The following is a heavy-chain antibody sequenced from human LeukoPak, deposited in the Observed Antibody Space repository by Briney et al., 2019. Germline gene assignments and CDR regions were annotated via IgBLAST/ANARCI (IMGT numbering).Heavy chain of an antibody. CDR1: GGSIISYY. J-gene: IGHJ4*02. Sequence: SETLSLTCTVSGGSIISYYWSWIRQPPGKGLEWIGYIYYSGSTNYNPSLKSRVTISVDTSKNKFSLKLSSVTAADTAVYYCARGYVYSPFDYWGQGTLVTVSS. D-gene: IGHD5-18*01. CDR3: ARGYVYSPFDY. V-gene: IGHV4-59*01. CDR2: IYYSGST.